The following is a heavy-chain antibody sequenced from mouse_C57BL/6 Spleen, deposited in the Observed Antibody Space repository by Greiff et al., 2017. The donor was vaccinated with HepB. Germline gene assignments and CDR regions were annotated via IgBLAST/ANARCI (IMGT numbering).Heavy chain of an antibody. CDR3: ARDYDGYYGAY. Sequence: VQLQQPGAELVRPGTSVKLSCKASGYTFTSYWMHWVKQRPGQGLEWIGVIDPSDSYTNYNQKFKGKATLTVDTSSSTAYMQLSSLTSEDSAVYYCARDYDGYYGAYWGQGTLVTVSA. CDR2: IDPSDSYT. CDR1: GYTFTSYW. J-gene: IGHJ3*01. D-gene: IGHD2-3*01. V-gene: IGHV1-59*01.